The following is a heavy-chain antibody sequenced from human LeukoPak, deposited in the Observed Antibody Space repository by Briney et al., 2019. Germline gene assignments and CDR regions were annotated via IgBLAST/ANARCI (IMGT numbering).Heavy chain of an antibody. CDR1: GYSFTSYW. V-gene: IGHV5-51*01. Sequence: GESLKISCKGSGYSFTSYWIGWVRQMPGKGLEWMGIIYPGDSDTRYSPSFQGQVTISADKSISTAYLQWSSLKASDTAMYYCARQDIVVVTAMPSHDAFDIWGQGTMVTVSS. CDR3: ARQDIVVVTAMPSHDAFDI. J-gene: IGHJ3*02. D-gene: IGHD2-21*02. CDR2: IYPGDSDT.